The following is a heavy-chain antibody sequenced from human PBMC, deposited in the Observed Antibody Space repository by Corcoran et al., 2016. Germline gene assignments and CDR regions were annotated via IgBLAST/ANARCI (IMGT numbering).Heavy chain of an antibody. D-gene: IGHD3-3*01. CDR3: TTDIGLLRFLEWLPVGDV. J-gene: IGHJ6*02. V-gene: IGHV3-15*01. CDR2: IKSKTDGGTT. Sequence: EVQLVESGGGLVKPGGSLRLSCAASGFTFSNAWMSWVRQAPGQGLEWVGRIKSKTDGGTTDYAAPVKGRFTISRDESKNTLYLQMNSLKSEDTAVYYCTTDIGLLRFLEWLPVGDVWGQGTTVTVSS. CDR1: GFTFSNAW.